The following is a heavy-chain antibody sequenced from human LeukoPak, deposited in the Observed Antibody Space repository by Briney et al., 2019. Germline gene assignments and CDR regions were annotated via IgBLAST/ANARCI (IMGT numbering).Heavy chain of an antibody. CDR2: IKSKTDGGTT. CDR3: TTGPMGRLVVRGVIRTADY. V-gene: IGHV3-15*01. D-gene: IGHD3-10*01. CDR1: GFTFSNAW. Sequence: GGSLRLSCAASGFTFSNAWMSWVRQAPGKGLEWVGRIKSKTDGGTTDYAAPVKGRFTISRDDSKNTLYLQMNSLKTEDTAVYYCTTGPMGRLVVRGVIRTADYWGQGTLVTVSS. J-gene: IGHJ4*02.